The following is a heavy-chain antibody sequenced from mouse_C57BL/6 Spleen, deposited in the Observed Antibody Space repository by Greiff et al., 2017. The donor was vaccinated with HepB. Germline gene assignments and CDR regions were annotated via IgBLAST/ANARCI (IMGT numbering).Heavy chain of an antibody. J-gene: IGHJ4*01. CDR2: IWTGGGT. V-gene: IGHV2-9-1*01. CDR1: GFSLTSYA. CDR3: ARTSPTGNSYAMDY. D-gene: IGHD4-1*02. Sequence: VKLVESGPGLVAPSQSLSITCTVSGFSLTSYAISWVRQPPGKGLEWLGVIWTGGGTNYNSALKSRLSISKDNSKSQVFLKMNSLQTDDTARYYCARTSPTGNSYAMDYWGQGTSVTVSS.